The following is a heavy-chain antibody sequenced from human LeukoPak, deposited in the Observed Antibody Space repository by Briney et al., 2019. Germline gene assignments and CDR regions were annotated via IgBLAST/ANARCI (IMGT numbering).Heavy chain of an antibody. D-gene: IGHD6-19*01. CDR3: AKDHHTSGIAVAGTDPG. CDR1: GFTFSSYA. CDR2: ISGSGGST. J-gene: IGHJ4*02. Sequence: PGGSLRLSCAASGFTFSSYAMSWVRQAPGKGLEWVSAISGSGGSTYCADSVKGRFTISRDNSKNTLYLQMNSLRAEDTAVYYCAKDHHTSGIAVAGTDPGWGQGTLVTVSS. V-gene: IGHV3-23*01.